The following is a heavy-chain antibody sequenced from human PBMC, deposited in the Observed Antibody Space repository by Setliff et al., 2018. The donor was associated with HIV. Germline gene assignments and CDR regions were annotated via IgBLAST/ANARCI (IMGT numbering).Heavy chain of an antibody. D-gene: IGHD3-22*01. J-gene: IGHJ4*02. CDR2: IYYSGST. CDR1: GGSISSGDYY. CDR3: ARGGRGYYDTSTYFTH. V-gene: IGHV4-30-4*08. Sequence: PSETLSLTCTVSGGSISSGDYYWSWIRQPPGKGLEWIGYIYYSGSTYYNPSLKSRVTISVDSSKNQFSLKLSSVTAADTAVYYCARGGRGYYDTSTYFTHWGQGTLVTVSS.